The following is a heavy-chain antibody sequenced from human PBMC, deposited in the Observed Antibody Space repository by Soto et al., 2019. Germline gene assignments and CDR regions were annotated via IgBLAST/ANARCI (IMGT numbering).Heavy chain of an antibody. Sequence: ETLSLTCTVSGGSISSYYWSWIRQPPGKGLEWIGYIYYSGSTNYNPSLKSRVTISVDTSKNQFSLKLSSVTAADTAVYYCARDQSGPPARYGMDVWGQGTTVTVSS. V-gene: IGHV4-59*01. CDR2: IYYSGST. J-gene: IGHJ6*02. D-gene: IGHD1-26*01. CDR3: ARDQSGPPARYGMDV. CDR1: GGSISSYY.